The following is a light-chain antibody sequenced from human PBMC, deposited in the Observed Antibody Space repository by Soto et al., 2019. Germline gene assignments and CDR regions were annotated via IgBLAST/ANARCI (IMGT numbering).Light chain of an antibody. Sequence: EIVMTQSPATLSVSPGGRATLSCRASQSVTSTYLAWYQQKPGQAPRPLIYGASSRAIGIPDRFSGSVSGSDFILTINRLEPEDFAVYYCQQYGSSHTFGQGTRLEIK. V-gene: IGKV3-20*01. CDR3: QQYGSSHT. J-gene: IGKJ5*01. CDR2: GAS. CDR1: QSVTSTY.